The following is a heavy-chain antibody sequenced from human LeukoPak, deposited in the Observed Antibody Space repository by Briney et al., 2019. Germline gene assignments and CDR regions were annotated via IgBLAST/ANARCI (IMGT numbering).Heavy chain of an antibody. CDR1: GGSISSSSYY. Sequence: SETLSLTCTVSGGSISSSSYYWGWIRQPPGKGLEWIGSIYYSGSTYYNPSLKSRVTISVDTSKNQFSLKLSPVTAADTAVYYCASPPPYSNYVYFDYWGQGTLVTVSS. CDR2: IYYSGST. V-gene: IGHV4-39*01. J-gene: IGHJ4*02. CDR3: ASPPPYSNYVYFDY. D-gene: IGHD4-4*01.